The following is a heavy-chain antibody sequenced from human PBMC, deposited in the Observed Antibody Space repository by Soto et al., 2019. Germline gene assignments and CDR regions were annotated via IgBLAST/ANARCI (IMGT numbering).Heavy chain of an antibody. D-gene: IGHD3-10*01. CDR3: AHFDYYGSGSYTYNWFDP. CDR2: IYWNDDK. V-gene: IGHV2-5*01. Sequence: SLSTSRVGVGWIRQPPGKALEWLALIYWNDDKRYSPSLKSRLTITKDTSKNQVVLTMTNMDPVDTATFYCAHFDYYGSGSYTYNWFDPWGQGTLVTVSS. CDR1: SLSTSRVG. J-gene: IGHJ5*02.